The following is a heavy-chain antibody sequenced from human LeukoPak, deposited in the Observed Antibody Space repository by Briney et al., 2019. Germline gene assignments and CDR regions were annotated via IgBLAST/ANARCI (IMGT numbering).Heavy chain of an antibody. Sequence: GGSLRLSCAASGFTFSDYYMSWIRQAPGKGLEWVSYISSSGNTKYYADSLKGRFTVSRDNADNSLYMQMNSLRAEDTAVYYCARVARLTGDPYDNWGQGTPVTVSS. CDR1: GFTFSDYY. CDR3: ARVARLTGDPYDN. J-gene: IGHJ4*02. D-gene: IGHD7-27*01. CDR2: ISSSGNTK. V-gene: IGHV3-11*01.